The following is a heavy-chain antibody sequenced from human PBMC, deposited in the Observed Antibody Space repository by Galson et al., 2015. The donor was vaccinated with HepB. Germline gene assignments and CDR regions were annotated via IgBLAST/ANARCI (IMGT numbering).Heavy chain of an antibody. D-gene: IGHD6-13*01. J-gene: IGHJ6*03. CDR2: IWYDGSNK. Sequence: SLRLSCAASGFTFSSYGMHWVRQAPGKGLEWVAVIWYDGSNKYYADSVKGRFTISRDNSKNTLYLQMNSLRAEDTAVYYCARGDRSEQQLAMGYYMDVWGKGTTVTVSS. CDR1: GFTFSSYG. V-gene: IGHV3-33*01. CDR3: ARGDRSEQQLAMGYYMDV.